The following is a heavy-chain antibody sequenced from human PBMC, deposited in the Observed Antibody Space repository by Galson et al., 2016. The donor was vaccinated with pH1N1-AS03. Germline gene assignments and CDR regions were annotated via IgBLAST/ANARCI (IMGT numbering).Heavy chain of an antibody. J-gene: IGHJ4*01. CDR2: IGGNGHNP. V-gene: IGHV3-43*02. CDR1: GFRFEDYA. CDR3: ARDMNRFDY. Sequence: SLRLSRAASGFRFEDYAMHCGRPAPGNGVEWVALIGGNGHNPGYADSVKGLFTIFKDNRRNFVDLEMHSLTSEDSALYYCARDMNRFDYWGQGTRVTASS.